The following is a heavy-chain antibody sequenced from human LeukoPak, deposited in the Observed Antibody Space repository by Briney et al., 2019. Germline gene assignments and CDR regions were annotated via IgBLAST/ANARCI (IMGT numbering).Heavy chain of an antibody. CDR3: ARAFRARYFDL. CDR1: GGSITTSSYY. V-gene: IGHV4-39*01. J-gene: IGHJ2*01. Sequence: PSETLSLTCTVSGGSITTSSYYWGWIRQPPGKGLEWIGIIYYSRSTYYNPSLKGRVTISVDTSKIQFSLKLSSVTAADTAVYYCARAFRARYFDLWGRGTLVTVSS. CDR2: IYYSRST. D-gene: IGHD2/OR15-2a*01.